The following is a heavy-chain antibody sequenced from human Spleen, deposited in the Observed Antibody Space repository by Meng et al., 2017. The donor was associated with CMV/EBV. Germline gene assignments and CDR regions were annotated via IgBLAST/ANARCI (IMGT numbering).Heavy chain of an antibody. CDR2: IYWDDDH. J-gene: IGHJ4*02. V-gene: IGHV2-5*02. Sequence: QITLKESGPALVKPTQTLTLTCPFSGFSLSTSGVGVGWIRQPPGKALEWLALIYWDDDHRYSPSLQSRLALTKDTSKNQVVLTVTNMDPVDTATYYCAHSIRPFGGQFVEWPIFDSWGQGTLVTVSS. CDR3: AHSIRPFGGQFVEWPIFDS. CDR1: GFSLSTSGVG. D-gene: IGHD3-3*01.